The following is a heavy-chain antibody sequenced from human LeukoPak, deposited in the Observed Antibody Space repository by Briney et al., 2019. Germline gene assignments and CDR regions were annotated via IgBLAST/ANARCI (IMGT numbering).Heavy chain of an antibody. D-gene: IGHD3-3*01. CDR1: GFTFSSYA. Sequence: VGSLRLSCAASGFTFSSYAMSWVRQAPGKGLEWVSAISGSGGSTYYADSVKGRFTISRDNSKNTLYLQMNSLRAEDTAVYYXXXGXGYYLDAFDIWGQGTMVTVSS. V-gene: IGHV3-23*01. CDR2: ISGSGGST. J-gene: IGHJ3*02. CDR3: XXGXGYYLDAFDI.